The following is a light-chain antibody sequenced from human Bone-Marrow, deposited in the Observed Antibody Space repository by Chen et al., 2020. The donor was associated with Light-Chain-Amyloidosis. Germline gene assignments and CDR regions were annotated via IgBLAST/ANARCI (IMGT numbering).Light chain of an antibody. V-gene: IGLV7-46*01. CDR1: TGAVTSGHY. CDR3: LLSYSDARPDV. J-gene: IGLJ2*01. CDR2: DTS. Sequence: QAVVTQEPSLTVSPGGTVTLTCGSSTGAVTSGHYHYWIQQKPGQAPRTLIYDTSNKYSWTPARFSGSRLGGKAALTLSGAQPEDEAEYYGLLSYSDARPDVFGGGTKLSVL.